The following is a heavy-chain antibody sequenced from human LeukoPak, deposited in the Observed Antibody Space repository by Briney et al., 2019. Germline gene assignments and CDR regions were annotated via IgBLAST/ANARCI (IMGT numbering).Heavy chain of an antibody. Sequence: ASVKVSCKASGYTFTSYGISWVRQAPGQGLEWMGWISAYNGNTNYAQKLQGRVTMTTDTSTSTAYMELRRLRSDDTAVYYCARVNDYDGPGFFDYWGQGTLVSVSS. D-gene: IGHD4-17*01. CDR2: ISAYNGNT. CDR1: GYTFTSYG. J-gene: IGHJ4*02. CDR3: ARVNDYDGPGFFDY. V-gene: IGHV1-18*01.